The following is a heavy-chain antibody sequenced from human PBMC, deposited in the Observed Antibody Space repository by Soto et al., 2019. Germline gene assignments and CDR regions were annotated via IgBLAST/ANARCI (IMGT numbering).Heavy chain of an antibody. D-gene: IGHD4-17*01. CDR3: ARDFTTAETPGDDFDS. CDR2: INADGSYA. J-gene: IGHJ4*02. CDR1: GFTFTNYW. V-gene: IGHV3-74*01. Sequence: GGSLRLSCAASGFTFTNYWMHWVRQVPGKGLVWVSRINADGSYASYADFVKGRFTISRDNSRNTVHLQMNSLSAEDTAVYYCARDFTTAETPGDDFDSWGQGIPVTV.